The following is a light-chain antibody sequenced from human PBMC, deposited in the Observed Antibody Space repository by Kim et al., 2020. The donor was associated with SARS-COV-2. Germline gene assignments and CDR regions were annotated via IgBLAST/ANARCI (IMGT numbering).Light chain of an antibody. J-gene: IGKJ4*01. CDR3: QQANNFPLT. Sequence: AAVGDRVTITCRASQGISSWLALYQQKPGKAPKLLIFPASSLESGVPSRFSGSGSGTDFTLTISSLQPEDFATYYCQQANNFPLTFGGGTKVDIK. V-gene: IGKV1-12*01. CDR1: QGISSW. CDR2: PAS.